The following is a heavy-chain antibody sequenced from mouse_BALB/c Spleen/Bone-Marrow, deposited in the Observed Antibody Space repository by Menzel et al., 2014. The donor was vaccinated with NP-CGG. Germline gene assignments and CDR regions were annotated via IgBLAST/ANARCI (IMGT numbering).Heavy chain of an antibody. V-gene: IGHV1-18*01. CDR2: INPYNGGT. CDR3: ARWEYDGVPGFAY. D-gene: IGHD2-14*01. J-gene: IGHJ3*01. CDR1: GYSFTGYT. Sequence: VQLQQSGPELVKPGASMKISCKASGYSFTGYTMNWVQQSHGKNLEWIGLINPYNGGTSYNQKFKGKATLTVDKSSSTAYMELLSRTSEDSAVYYCARWEYDGVPGFAYWGQGTLVTVSA.